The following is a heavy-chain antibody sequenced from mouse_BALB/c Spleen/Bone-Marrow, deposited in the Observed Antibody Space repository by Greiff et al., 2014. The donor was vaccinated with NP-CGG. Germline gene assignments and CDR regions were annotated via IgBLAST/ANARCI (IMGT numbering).Heavy chain of an antibody. CDR1: GFTFSSFG. V-gene: IGHV5-17*02. D-gene: IGHD2-10*02. CDR3: VRSYDSYAMAF. Sequence: VQLQQSGGGLAQPGGSRKLSCAASGFTFSSFGMHWVRQAPEKGLEWVAYISSGSSTIYYADTVKGRFTISRDNPKNTLFLQMTSLRSEDTAMYYCVRSYDSYAMAFWGQGTSVTVPS. J-gene: IGHJ4*01. CDR2: ISSGSSTI.